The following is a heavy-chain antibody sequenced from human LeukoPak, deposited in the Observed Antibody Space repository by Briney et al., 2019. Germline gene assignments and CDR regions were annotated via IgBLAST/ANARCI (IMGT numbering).Heavy chain of an antibody. CDR1: GFTFSNYA. V-gene: IGHV3-23*01. Sequence: GGSLRLSCAASGFTFSNYAMSWVRQAPGEGLVWVSRIRSDGSDTRYAESVKGRFTISRDNAKNTLYLQMNSLRAEDTAVYYCAKRGDYYDSSGYYLNYFDYWGQGTLVTVSS. CDR3: AKRGDYYDSSGYYLNYFDY. J-gene: IGHJ4*02. CDR2: IRSDGSDT. D-gene: IGHD3-22*01.